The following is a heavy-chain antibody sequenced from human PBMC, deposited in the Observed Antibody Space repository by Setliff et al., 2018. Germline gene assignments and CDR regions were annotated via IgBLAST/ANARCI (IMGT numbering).Heavy chain of an antibody. CDR3: AVSAVDSGDALEF. CDR1: GFSFNLYG. Sequence: GESLKISCAASGFSFNLYGMHWVRQAPGKGLEWLAVISYDETQRYYADSVKGRFAISRDNSKNTLSLQMNNLRTEDTALYYCAVSAVDSGDALEFWGRGTMVTV. J-gene: IGHJ3*01. CDR2: ISYDETQR. V-gene: IGHV3-30*03. D-gene: IGHD3-10*01.